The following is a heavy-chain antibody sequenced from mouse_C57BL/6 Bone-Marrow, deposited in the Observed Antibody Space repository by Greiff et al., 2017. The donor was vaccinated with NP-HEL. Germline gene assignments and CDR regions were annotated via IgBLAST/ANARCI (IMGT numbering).Heavy chain of an antibody. CDR3: ARWGGYSIFAY. CDR2: ISSGGSYT. CDR1: GFTFSSYG. V-gene: IGHV5-6*01. Sequence: EVQLQQSGGDLVKPGGSLKLSCAASGFTFSSYGMSWVRQTPDKRLEWVATISSGGSYTYYPDSVKGRFTISRDNAKNTLYLQMSSLKSEDTAMYYCARWGGYSIFAYWGRGTLVTVSA. D-gene: IGHD2-5*01. J-gene: IGHJ3*01.